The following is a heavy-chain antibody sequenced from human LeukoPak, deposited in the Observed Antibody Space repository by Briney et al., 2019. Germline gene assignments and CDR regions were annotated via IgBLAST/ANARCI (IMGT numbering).Heavy chain of an antibody. D-gene: IGHD4-23*01. CDR3: AREAVVTPAYYFDY. CDR2: IKQDGSEK. V-gene: IGHV3-7*01. CDR1: GFTFSTYW. Sequence: GGSLRLSCAASGFTFSTYWMSWVRQAPGKGLEWVANIKQDGSEKYYVDSVKGRFTISRDNVKNSLYLQMNSLRAEDTAVYYCAREAVVTPAYYFDYWGQGTLVTVSS. J-gene: IGHJ4*02.